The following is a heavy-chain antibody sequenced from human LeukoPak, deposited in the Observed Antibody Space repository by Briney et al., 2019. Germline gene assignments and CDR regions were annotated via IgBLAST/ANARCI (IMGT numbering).Heavy chain of an antibody. J-gene: IGHJ6*04. CDR2: ISSSGSTI. V-gene: IGHV3-48*03. Sequence: GGSLTLSCAASGFTFSSYEMNGVRQAPGKGLEWVSHISSSGSTIYYADSVKGRCTISRDNAKNSLYLQMNSLRAEDTAVYYCAELGITMIGGVWGKGTTVTISS. CDR1: GFTFSSYE. CDR3: AELGITMIGGV. D-gene: IGHD3-10*02.